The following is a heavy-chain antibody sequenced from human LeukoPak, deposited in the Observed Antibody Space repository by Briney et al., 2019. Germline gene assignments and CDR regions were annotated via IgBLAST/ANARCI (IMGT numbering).Heavy chain of an antibody. CDR3: AGGEPGIAES. CDR2: INHSGST. CDR1: GGSFSGYY. Sequence: SETLSLTCAVYGGSFSGYYWSWIRQPPGKGLEWIGEINHSGSTNYNPSLKSRVTISVDTSKNQFSLKLSSVTAADTAVYYCAGGEPGIAESWGQGTLVTVSS. D-gene: IGHD6-13*01. V-gene: IGHV4-34*01. J-gene: IGHJ4*02.